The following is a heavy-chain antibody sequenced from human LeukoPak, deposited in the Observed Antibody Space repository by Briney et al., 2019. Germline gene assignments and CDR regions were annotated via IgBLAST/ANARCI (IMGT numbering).Heavy chain of an antibody. J-gene: IGHJ4*02. CDR1: GFTFSSYA. Sequence: GGSLRLSCAAPGFTFSSYAMGWVRQAPGKGLEWVPSISGSGGSTYYADSVKGRFTISRDNSKNTLYLQMNSLRAEDTAVYYCAKGIFGSSGYRPFDYWGQGTLVTVSS. CDR2: ISGSGGST. D-gene: IGHD3-22*01. CDR3: AKGIFGSSGYRPFDY. V-gene: IGHV3-23*01.